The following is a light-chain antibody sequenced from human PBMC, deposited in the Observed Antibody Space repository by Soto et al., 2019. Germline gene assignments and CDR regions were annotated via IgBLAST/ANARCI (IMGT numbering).Light chain of an antibody. CDR1: QGIRSA. CDR3: LLDYAYFWA. CDR2: AAS. V-gene: IGKV1-6*01. J-gene: IGKJ1*01. Sequence: AIQLTQPPSSLSASVGDRVTITCRASQGIRSALGWYQQKPGKVPKLLIYAASTLQSGVPSRFSGSGSGRDFTLTISSLQPEDFATYYCLLDYAYFWAFGQGTKVDIK.